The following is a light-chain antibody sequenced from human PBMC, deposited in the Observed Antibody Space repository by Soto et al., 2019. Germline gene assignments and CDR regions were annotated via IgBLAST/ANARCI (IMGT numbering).Light chain of an antibody. CDR3: SSYVAGNNLV. CDR2: EVS. Sequence: QSALTQPPFASGSPGQSVTISCTGTSSDVGGYKYVSWYQHHPGKAPKLMIYEVSKRPSGFPDRFSGSKSGDTASLTVSGLQTEDEADYYCSSYVAGNNLVFGGGTKVTV. J-gene: IGLJ2*01. CDR1: SSDVGGYKY. V-gene: IGLV2-8*01.